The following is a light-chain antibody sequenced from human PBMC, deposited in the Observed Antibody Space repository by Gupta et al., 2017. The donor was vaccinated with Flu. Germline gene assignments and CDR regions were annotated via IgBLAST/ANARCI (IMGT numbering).Light chain of an antibody. CDR3: TPDTSSNDRV. CDR2: DVS. Sequence: QSALTQPASVSGSPGPSITISCTGTSSDVGGYNFVSWYQQPPGNAPKLMIYDVSERPSGVASRFSASKAGNTASLTISGREAEDEDDYCCTPDTSSNDRVFGTGTKRTVL. V-gene: IGLV2-14*03. J-gene: IGLJ1*01. CDR1: SSDVGGYNF.